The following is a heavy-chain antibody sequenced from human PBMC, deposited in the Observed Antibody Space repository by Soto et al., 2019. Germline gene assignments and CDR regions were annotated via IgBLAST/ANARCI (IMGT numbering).Heavy chain of an antibody. CDR3: ARRTTMVRGVSRRGFDY. V-gene: IGHV4-39*01. CDR2: IYYSGST. D-gene: IGHD3-10*01. J-gene: IGHJ4*02. CDR1: GGSISSSSYY. Sequence: SETLSLTCTVSGGSISSSSYYWGWIRQPPGKGLEWIGSIYYSGSTYYNPSLKSRVTISVDTSKNQFSLKLSSVTAADTAVYYCARRTTMVRGVSRRGFDYWGQGTLVTVSS.